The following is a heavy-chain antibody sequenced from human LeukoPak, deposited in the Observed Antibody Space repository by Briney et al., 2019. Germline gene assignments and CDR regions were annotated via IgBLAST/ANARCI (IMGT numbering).Heavy chain of an antibody. CDR2: IYSGGST. CDR1: GFTVSSNY. D-gene: IGHD3-10*01. Sequence: GSLRLSCAASGFTVSSNYMSWVRQAPGKGLEWVSVIYSGGSTYYADSVKGRFTISRDNSKNTLYLQMNSLRAEDTAVYYCARADYYGSGSYGYFDYWGQGTLVTVSS. CDR3: ARADYYGSGSYGYFDY. J-gene: IGHJ4*02. V-gene: IGHV3-53*01.